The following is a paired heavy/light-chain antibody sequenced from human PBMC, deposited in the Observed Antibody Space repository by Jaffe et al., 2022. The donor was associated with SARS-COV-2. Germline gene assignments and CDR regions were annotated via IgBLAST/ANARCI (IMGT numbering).Heavy chain of an antibody. CDR2: ISYDGVNK. D-gene: IGHD1-7*01. V-gene: IGHV3-30-3*01. Sequence: QVHLVESGGGVVQPGRSLRLSCTASGLTFSSYAMHWVRQPPGKGLEWVALISYDGVNKFYADSVKGRFTMSRDNSKNILSLQMNSLRTEDTAIYYCARDGTRSFDLWGQGTLVTVSS. J-gene: IGHJ4*02. CDR1: GLTFSSYA. CDR3: ARDGTRSFDL.
Light chain of an antibody. CDR2: DES. CDR3: QVWDSGSDHYV. Sequence: SYVLTQPPSVSEAPGQTARIPCAGNIIGTKSVHWYQQKPGQAPVLVVSDESDRPSGIPERFSGSKSGNTATLTISRVEAGDEADYYCQVWDSGSDHYVFGTGTKVTVL. V-gene: IGLV3-21*02. J-gene: IGLJ1*01. CDR1: IIGTKS.